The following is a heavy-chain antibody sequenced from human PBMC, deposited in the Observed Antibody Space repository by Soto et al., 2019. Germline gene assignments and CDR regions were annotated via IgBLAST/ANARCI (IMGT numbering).Heavy chain of an antibody. V-gene: IGHV1-69*02. CDR1: GGTFSSYT. D-gene: IGHD3-10*01. CDR2: IIPILGIA. Sequence: QVQLVQSGAEVKKPGSSVKVSCKSSGGTFSSYTISWVRQAPGQGLEWMGRIIPILGIANYAQKFQGRVTITADKSTSTAYMELSSLRSEDTVVYYCVRASAMVRGPITDYWGQGTLVTVSS. J-gene: IGHJ4*02. CDR3: VRASAMVRGPITDY.